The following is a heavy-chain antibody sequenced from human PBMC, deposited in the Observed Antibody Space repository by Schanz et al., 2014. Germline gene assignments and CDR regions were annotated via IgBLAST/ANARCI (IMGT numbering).Heavy chain of an antibody. V-gene: IGHV3-64*04. Sequence: QVQLVESGGGLVKPGGSLRLSCAAYGFTLSSYAMHWVRQASGKGLEYVSAITRSGGGTYYSDSVKGRFTISRDNSKNTLYLHMNTLRSEDTAVYYCAKDSTHIDIVLVPTAIDYWGQGTLVTVSS. CDR3: AKDSTHIDIVLVPTAIDY. D-gene: IGHD2-2*01. J-gene: IGHJ4*02. CDR1: GFTLSSYA. CDR2: ITRSGGGT.